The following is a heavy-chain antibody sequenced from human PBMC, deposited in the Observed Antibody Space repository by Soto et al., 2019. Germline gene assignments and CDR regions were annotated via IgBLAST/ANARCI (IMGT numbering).Heavy chain of an antibody. CDR1: GGTFSTYA. Sequence: QVQLLQSRAEVKKPVSSVKVSCKASGGTFSTYAISWVRQAPGQGLEWMGGIIPIFATPSYAQKFQGRVTITADKSTSTAYMELSSLRSEDTAVYYCAREGPVAGNYGMDVWGQGTTVTVSS. V-gene: IGHV1-69*06. J-gene: IGHJ6*02. CDR3: AREGPVAGNYGMDV. CDR2: IIPIFATP. D-gene: IGHD6-19*01.